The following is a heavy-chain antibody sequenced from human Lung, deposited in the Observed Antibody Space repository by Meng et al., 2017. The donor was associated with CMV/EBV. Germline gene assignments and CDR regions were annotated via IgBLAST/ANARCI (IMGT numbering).Heavy chain of an antibody. CDR3: ARDNSYGDEYYFDY. Sequence: ESLKISCPASGCTFSSYSMNWVRQAPGKGLEWVSSISSSSSYIYYADSVKGRFTISRDNAKNSLYLQMNSLRAEDTAVYYCARDNSYGDEYYFDYWGQGXLVTVSS. V-gene: IGHV3-21*01. CDR2: ISSSSSYI. D-gene: IGHD5-18*01. J-gene: IGHJ4*02. CDR1: GCTFSSYS.